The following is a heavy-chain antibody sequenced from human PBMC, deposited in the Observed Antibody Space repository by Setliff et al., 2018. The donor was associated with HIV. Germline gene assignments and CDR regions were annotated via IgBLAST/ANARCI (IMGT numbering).Heavy chain of an antibody. V-gene: IGHV4-38-2*01. Sequence: SETLSLTCAVSSYSISSGYYWGWIRQPPGKGLEWIGEINHSGSTNYNPSLKSRVTISVDTSKKQFSLKLSSVTAADTAVYYCARGWGHDGFDFWGQGTMVTVSS. D-gene: IGHD6-19*01. CDR1: SYSISSGYY. J-gene: IGHJ3*01. CDR3: ARGWGHDGFDF. CDR2: INHSGST.